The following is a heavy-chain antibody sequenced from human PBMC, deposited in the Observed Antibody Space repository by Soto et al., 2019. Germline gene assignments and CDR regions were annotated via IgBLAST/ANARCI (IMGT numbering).Heavy chain of an antibody. CDR2: IKSKTDGGTT. J-gene: IGHJ3*02. Sequence: EVQLVESGGGLVKPGGSLRLSCAASGFTFSNAWMNWVRQAPGKGLEWVGRIKSKTDGGTTDYAAPVKGRFTISRDDSKDTLYLQMNSLKTEDTAVYYCTTGFCSGGSCYYTSSPAFDIWGQGTMVTVSS. CDR1: GFTFSNAW. D-gene: IGHD2-15*01. CDR3: TTGFCSGGSCYYTSSPAFDI. V-gene: IGHV3-15*07.